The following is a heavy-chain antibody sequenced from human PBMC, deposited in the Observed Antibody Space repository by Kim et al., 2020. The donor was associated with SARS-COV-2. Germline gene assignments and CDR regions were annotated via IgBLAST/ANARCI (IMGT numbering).Heavy chain of an antibody. J-gene: IGHJ4*02. V-gene: IGHV3-48*02. CDR3: ARSVAGRFDY. Sequence: GGSLRLSCAASGFTFNIYSMNWVRQTPVKGLEWVSYITSDERTSYYADAVRGRFTISRDNAKNLVYLHMNSLRDEDTAIYCCARSVAGRFDYCGQGALVTVSS. CDR1: GFTFNIYS. D-gene: IGHD6-13*01. CDR2: ITSDERTS.